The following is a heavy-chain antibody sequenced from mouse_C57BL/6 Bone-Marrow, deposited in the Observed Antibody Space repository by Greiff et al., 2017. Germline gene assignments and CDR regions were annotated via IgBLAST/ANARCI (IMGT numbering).Heavy chain of an antibody. CDR3: AREGDDYDESYYAMDY. Sequence: QVQLQQPGAELVKPGASVKMSCKASGYTFTSYWITWVKQRPGQGLEWIGDIYPGSGSTNYNEKFKSKATLTVDTSSSTAYLQLSSLTSEDSAVXYCAREGDDYDESYYAMDYWGQGTSVTVSS. CDR1: GYTFTSYW. V-gene: IGHV1-55*01. D-gene: IGHD2-4*01. J-gene: IGHJ4*01. CDR2: IYPGSGST.